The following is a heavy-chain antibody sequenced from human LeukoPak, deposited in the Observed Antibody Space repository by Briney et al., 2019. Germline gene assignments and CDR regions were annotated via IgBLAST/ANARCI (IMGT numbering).Heavy chain of an antibody. J-gene: IGHJ4*02. CDR3: ARGTLEFGELEVGYFDY. Sequence: PSETLSLTCTVSGGSISSYYWSWIRQPPGKGLEWIGYIYYSGSTNYNPSLKSRVTISVDTSKNQFSLKLSSVTAADTAVYYCARGTLEFGELEVGYFDYWSQGTLVTVSS. V-gene: IGHV4-59*01. D-gene: IGHD3-10*01. CDR2: IYYSGST. CDR1: GGSISSYY.